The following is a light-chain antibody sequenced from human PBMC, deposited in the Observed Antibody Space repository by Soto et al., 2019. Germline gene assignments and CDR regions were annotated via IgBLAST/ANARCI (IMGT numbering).Light chain of an antibody. V-gene: IGLV2-14*03. CDR2: NVS. Sequence: LTQPASVSGSPGQSIAISCTGTSSDVGGYNSVSWYQHHPGKAPKLMIYNVSNRPSGVSDRFSGSKSGNSASLTISGLQAEDEADYYCSSYTATSTYVFGTGTKVTVL. CDR3: SSYTATSTYV. J-gene: IGLJ1*01. CDR1: SSDVGGYNS.